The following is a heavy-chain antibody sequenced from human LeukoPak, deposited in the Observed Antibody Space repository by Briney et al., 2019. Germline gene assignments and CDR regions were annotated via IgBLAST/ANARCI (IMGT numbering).Heavy chain of an antibody. J-gene: IGHJ6*03. CDR3: ASRYYYYMDV. V-gene: IGHV3-30*03. CDR2: ISYDGSNK. CDR1: GFTFSSYS. Sequence: PGGSLRLSCAASGFTFSSYSMNWVRQAPGKGLEWVAVISYDGSNKYYADSVKGRFTISRDNSKNTLYLQMNSLRVEDTAVYYCASRYYYYMDVWGKGTTVTVSS.